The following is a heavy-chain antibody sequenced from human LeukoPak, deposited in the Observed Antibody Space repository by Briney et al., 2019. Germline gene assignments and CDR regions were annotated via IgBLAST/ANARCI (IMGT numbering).Heavy chain of an antibody. Sequence: GASVKVSCKASGYTFTSYDINWVRQATGQGLEWMGWMNPNSGNTGYAQKFQGRVTMTRNTSISTAYMELSSLRSEDTAVYYCARSLLLRYFDWRTKRYYFDYWGQGTLVTVSS. D-gene: IGHD3-9*01. CDR1: GYTFTSYD. V-gene: IGHV1-8*02. CDR2: MNPNSGNT. J-gene: IGHJ4*02. CDR3: ARSLLLRYFDWRTKRYYFDY.